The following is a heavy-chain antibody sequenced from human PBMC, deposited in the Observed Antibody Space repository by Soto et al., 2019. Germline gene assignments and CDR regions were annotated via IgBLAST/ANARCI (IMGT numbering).Heavy chain of an antibody. Sequence: GGSLRLSCAASGFTFSSYAMHWVRQAPGKGLEWVAVISYDGSNKYYADSVKGRFTISRDNSKNTLYLQMNSLRAEDTAVYYCARGSRVYYGSGSYIYGMDVWGQGTTVTVSS. CDR1: GFTFSSYA. V-gene: IGHV3-30-3*01. CDR2: ISYDGSNK. CDR3: ARGSRVYYGSGSYIYGMDV. J-gene: IGHJ6*02. D-gene: IGHD3-10*01.